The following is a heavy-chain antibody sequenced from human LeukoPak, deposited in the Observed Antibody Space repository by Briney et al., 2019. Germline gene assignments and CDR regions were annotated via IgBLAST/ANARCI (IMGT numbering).Heavy chain of an antibody. V-gene: IGHV3-23*01. D-gene: IGHD2-21*01. CDR2: ISGSGGST. J-gene: IGHJ4*02. Sequence: GGSLRLSCAASGFTFSSYAMSWVRQAPGKGLEWVSAISGSGGSTYYADSVKGRFTISRDNSKNTLYLQMNNLRAEDTAVYYCAKPDVGISAPFDYWGQGTLVTVSS. CDR3: AKPDVGISAPFDY. CDR1: GFTFSSYA.